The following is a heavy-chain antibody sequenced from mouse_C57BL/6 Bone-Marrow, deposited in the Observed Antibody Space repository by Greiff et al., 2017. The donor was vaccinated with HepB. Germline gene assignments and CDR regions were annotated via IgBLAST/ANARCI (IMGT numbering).Heavy chain of an antibody. D-gene: IGHD1-1*01. Sequence: DVKLQESGPGLVKPSQSLSLTCSVTGYSITSGYYWNWIRQFPGNKLEWMGYISYDGSNNYNPSLKNRISITRDTSKNQFFLKLNSVTTEDTATYYCARGDGSSPYYAMDYWGQGTSVTVSS. CDR2: ISYDGSN. J-gene: IGHJ4*01. CDR1: GYSITSGYY. CDR3: ARGDGSSPYYAMDY. V-gene: IGHV3-6*01.